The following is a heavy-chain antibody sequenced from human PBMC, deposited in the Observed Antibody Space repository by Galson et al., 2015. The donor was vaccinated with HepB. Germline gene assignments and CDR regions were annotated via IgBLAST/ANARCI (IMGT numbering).Heavy chain of an antibody. J-gene: IGHJ3*02. CDR3: AKDIVVVPAASDAFDI. Sequence: LRLSCAASGFTFNTYAMSWVRQAPGKGLEWVSSISGNSGSTYYADSVKGRFTISRDNSKSTLFLQMNSLRADDTAVYYCAKDIVVVPAASDAFDIWGQGTMVTVSS. CDR2: ISGNSGST. V-gene: IGHV3-23*01. D-gene: IGHD2-2*01. CDR1: GFTFNTYA.